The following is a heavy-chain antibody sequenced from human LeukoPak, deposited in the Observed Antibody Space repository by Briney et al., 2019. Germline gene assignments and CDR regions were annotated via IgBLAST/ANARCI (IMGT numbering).Heavy chain of an antibody. D-gene: IGHD2-15*01. CDR1: GYTFTSYD. V-gene: IGHV1-8*01. Sequence: ASVTVSCKASGYTFTSYDINWVRQAPGQGLEWMGWMNPNSGNTVYAQKLQGRVTITRNNSKNTAYMELSSLRSEDTAVYYCARALGYCSGGSCYSDYWGQGTLVTVSS. J-gene: IGHJ4*02. CDR3: ARALGYCSGGSCYSDY. CDR2: MNPNSGNT.